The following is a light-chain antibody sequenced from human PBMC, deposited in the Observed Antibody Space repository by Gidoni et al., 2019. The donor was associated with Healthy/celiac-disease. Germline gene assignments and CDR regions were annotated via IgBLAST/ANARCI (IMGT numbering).Light chain of an antibody. CDR1: QSVSSY. J-gene: IGKJ4*01. CDR3: QQRSNWPPLT. V-gene: IGKV3-11*01. Sequence: EIVLTQPPATLSLSPGERSTLPCSASQSVSSYLAWYQQTPGQAPRLLIYDASNRATGIPARFSGSGSGTDFTLTISSLEPEDFAVYYCQQRSNWPPLTFGGGTKVEI. CDR2: DAS.